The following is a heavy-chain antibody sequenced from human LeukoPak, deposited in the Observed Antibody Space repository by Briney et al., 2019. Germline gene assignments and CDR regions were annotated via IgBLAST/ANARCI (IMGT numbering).Heavy chain of an antibody. J-gene: IGHJ6*03. CDR3: ARTRYYYYYMDV. CDR1: GGTFSSYA. V-gene: IGHV1-69*06. Sequence: SVKVSCKASGGTFSSYAISWVRQAPGQGLEWMGGIIPIFGTANYAQKFQGRVTITADKSTSTAYMELSSLRSEDTAVYYCARTRYYYYYMDVWGEGTTVTVSS. CDR2: IIPIFGTA.